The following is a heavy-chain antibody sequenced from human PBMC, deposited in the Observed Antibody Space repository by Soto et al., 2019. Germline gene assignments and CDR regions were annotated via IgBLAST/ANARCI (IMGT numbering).Heavy chain of an antibody. J-gene: IGHJ5*01. V-gene: IGHV1-46*03. D-gene: IGHD4-17*01. CDR1: GYTFTSHY. CDR3: ARRSMYGDYDS. Sequence: QVQLVQSGAEVKKPGASVRVSCKASGYTFTSHYIYWVHQAPGEGLEWMGLINPSDYSTLYARNFQGRVTMTRDTSTSTVYMELSSLRFEDTAVYYCARRSMYGDYDSWGQGTLVTVSS. CDR2: INPSDYST.